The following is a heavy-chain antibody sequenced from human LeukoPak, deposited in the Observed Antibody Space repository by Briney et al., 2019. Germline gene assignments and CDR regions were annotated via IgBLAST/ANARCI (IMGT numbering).Heavy chain of an antibody. CDR2: IYTSGST. V-gene: IGHV4-4*07. CDR1: GGSISSYY. J-gene: IGHJ5*02. Sequence: SETLSLTCTVSGGSISSYYWSWIRQPAGKGLEWIGRIYTSGSTNYNPSLKSRVTMSVDTSKNQFSLKLSSVTAADTAVYYCARDRHMITFGGVIVKYNWFDPWGQGTLVTVSS. D-gene: IGHD3-16*02. CDR3: ARDRHMITFGGVIVKYNWFDP.